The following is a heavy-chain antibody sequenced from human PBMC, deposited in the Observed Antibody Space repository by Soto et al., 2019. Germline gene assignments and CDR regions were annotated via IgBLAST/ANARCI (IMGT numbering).Heavy chain of an antibody. CDR1: GFTFSGSA. D-gene: IGHD3-3*02. CDR2: IRSKANNYAT. V-gene: IGHV3-73*02. J-gene: IGHJ4*02. Sequence: EVHLVESGGGLVQPGGSLKLSCAASGFTFSGSAMHWVRQASGKGLEWVGRIRSKANNYATAYAASVKCRFTISIDDSKNTSYLQMNSLKTEDTVGYYCTAILECGGWVQGTMVTVSS. CDR3: TAILECGG.